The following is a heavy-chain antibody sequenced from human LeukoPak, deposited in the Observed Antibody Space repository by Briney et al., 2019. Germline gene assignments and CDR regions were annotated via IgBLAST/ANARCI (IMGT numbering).Heavy chain of an antibody. J-gene: IGHJ5*02. D-gene: IGHD3-9*01. V-gene: IGHV1-69*01. CDR1: GVSFSSYS. CDR3: ARQFDWESP. Sequence: GASMKVSCKSSGVSFSSYSVSWVRQATGQGLEWMGAIIPLLGTVNYAQRFQGRLTFSADESTNTVFMELSSLSLEDTAVYYCARQFDWESPWGQGTLVTVSS. CDR2: IIPLLGTV.